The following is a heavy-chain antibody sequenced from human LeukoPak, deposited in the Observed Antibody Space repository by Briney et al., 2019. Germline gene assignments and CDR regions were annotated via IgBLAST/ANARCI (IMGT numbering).Heavy chain of an antibody. CDR2: ISGSGGST. CDR3: AKVLTSAPYYYYYMDV. J-gene: IGHJ6*03. D-gene: IGHD2-2*01. CDR1: GFTFSSYA. Sequence: PGGSLRLPCAASGFTFSSYAMSWVRQAPGKGLEWVSAISGSGGSTYYADSVKGRFTISRDNSKNTLYLQMNSLRAEDTAVYYCAKVLTSAPYYYYYMDVWGKGTTVTVSS. V-gene: IGHV3-23*01.